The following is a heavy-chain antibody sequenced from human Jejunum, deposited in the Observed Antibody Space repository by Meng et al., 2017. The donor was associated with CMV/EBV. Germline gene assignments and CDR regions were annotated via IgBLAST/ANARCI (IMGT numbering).Heavy chain of an antibody. V-gene: IGHV3-15*01. CDR3: TTPGAITSY. CDR1: GIPYPTAW. Sequence: CAASGIPYPTAWMTWVRQAPGKGLEWVGRIKSKTDGGTTDYAAPVNGRFTISRDDPKNTLYLQMNSLITEDTAVYFCTTPGAITSYWGQGTLVTVSS. J-gene: IGHJ4*02. D-gene: IGHD1-26*01. CDR2: IKSKTDGGTT.